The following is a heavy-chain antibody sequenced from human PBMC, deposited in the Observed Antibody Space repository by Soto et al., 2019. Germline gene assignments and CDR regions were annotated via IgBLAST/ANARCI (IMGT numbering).Heavy chain of an antibody. V-gene: IGHV3-23*01. Sequence: GGSLRLSCAASGFTFSSYAMSWVRQAPGKGLEWVSGISASGRDTYYADSVKDRFTISRDSFKNTLYLQMNSLRAEDTGTYYCAKGKTSEWYYFDYWGQGALVTVSS. CDR2: ISASGRDT. J-gene: IGHJ4*02. D-gene: IGHD2-8*01. CDR3: AKGKTSEWYYFDY. CDR1: GFTFSSYA.